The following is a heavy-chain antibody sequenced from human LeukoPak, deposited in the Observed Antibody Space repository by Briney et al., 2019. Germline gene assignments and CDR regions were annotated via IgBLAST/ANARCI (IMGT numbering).Heavy chain of an antibody. J-gene: IGHJ5*02. CDR1: GYTFTGYY. D-gene: IGHD2-2*01. Sequence: ASVRVSCKASGYTFTGYYMHWVRQAPGQGLEWMGWINPSGGSTSYAQKFQGRVTMTRDTSTSTVYMELSSLRSEDTAVYYCARDSTGDYCSSTSCSNNWFDPWGQGTLVTVSS. V-gene: IGHV1-46*01. CDR3: ARDSTGDYCSSTSCSNNWFDP. CDR2: INPSGGST.